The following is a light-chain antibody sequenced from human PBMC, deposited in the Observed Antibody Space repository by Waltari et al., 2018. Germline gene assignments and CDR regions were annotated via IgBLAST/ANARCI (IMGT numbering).Light chain of an antibody. CDR2: DVS. V-gene: IGLV2-14*03. CDR1: SSDVGAYNY. J-gene: IGLJ1*01. Sequence: QSALTQPASVSGSPAQSIPISCAGSSSDVGAYNYFSWYQQHPGKAPRLIIYDVSNRPSGVSNRFSGSRSGNTASLTISGLQAEDEADYYCASYTTSDSYVFGTGTEVTVL. CDR3: ASYTTSDSYV.